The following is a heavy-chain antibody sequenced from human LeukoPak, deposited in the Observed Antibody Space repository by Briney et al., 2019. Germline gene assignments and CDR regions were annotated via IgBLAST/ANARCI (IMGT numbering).Heavy chain of an antibody. Sequence: SETLSLTCTVSGDSITSYYWSWVRQPPGKGLEWVGYISYSGNTYYNPSLKSRVTISVDTSKNPSSLTLSSVTAADTAEYYCARGPGLPAALAYSGQGTPVTVSS. CDR2: ISYSGNT. V-gene: IGHV4-59*01. CDR1: GDSITSYY. CDR3: ARGPGLPAALAY. D-gene: IGHD2-2*01. J-gene: IGHJ4*02.